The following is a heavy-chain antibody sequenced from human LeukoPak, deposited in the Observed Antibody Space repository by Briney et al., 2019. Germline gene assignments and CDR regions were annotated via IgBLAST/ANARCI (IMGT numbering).Heavy chain of an antibody. Sequence: SETLSLTCTVSGGSISSSSYYWGWIRQPPGKGLEWIGSIYCSGSTYYNPSLKSRVTISVDTSKNQFSLKLSSVTAADTAVYYYAGFYQLLSNPFDYWGQGTLVTVSS. J-gene: IGHJ4*02. D-gene: IGHD2-2*01. CDR3: AGFYQLLSNPFDY. V-gene: IGHV4-39*01. CDR2: IYCSGST. CDR1: GGSISSSSYY.